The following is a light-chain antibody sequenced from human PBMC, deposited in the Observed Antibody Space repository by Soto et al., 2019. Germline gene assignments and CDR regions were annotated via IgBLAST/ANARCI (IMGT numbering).Light chain of an antibody. CDR1: QSISYW. J-gene: IGKJ1*01. Sequence: DIQMTQSPSTLSASVGDRVTITCRASQSISYWLAWYQQKPWKAPNLLIYKASSLESGVPSRFSASGSGTEFTLTISSLQPDDFATYYCQQYNNYWTFGQGTTVEIK. CDR2: KAS. CDR3: QQYNNYWT. V-gene: IGKV1-5*03.